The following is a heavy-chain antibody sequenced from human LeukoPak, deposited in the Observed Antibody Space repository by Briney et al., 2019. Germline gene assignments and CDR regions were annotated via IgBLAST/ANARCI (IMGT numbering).Heavy chain of an antibody. CDR1: GGSFSGYF. V-gene: IGHV4-34*01. Sequence: SETLSLTCAVYGGSFSGYFWSWIRQPPGKGLEWIGEINHSGSINYNPSLKSRVTISVDTSKNQFSLRLSSVTAADTAVYYCASAFGKYYYDSSGYSLDYWGQGTLVTVSS. J-gene: IGHJ4*02. CDR2: INHSGSI. CDR3: ASAFGKYYYDSSGYSLDY. D-gene: IGHD3-22*01.